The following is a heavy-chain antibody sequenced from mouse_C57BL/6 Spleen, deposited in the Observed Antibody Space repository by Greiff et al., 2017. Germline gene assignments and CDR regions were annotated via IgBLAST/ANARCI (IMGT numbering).Heavy chain of an antibody. CDR1: GFTFTDYG. J-gene: IGHJ2*01. D-gene: IGHD2-4*01. Sequence: DVMLVESGGGLVKPGGSLKLSCAASGFTFTDYGMHWVRQAPEQGLEWVAYISSGSSTIYYADTVKGRFTISRDNAKNTLFLQMTSLRSEDTAMYYCATMITGFLFDYWGQGTTLTVSS. CDR3: ATMITGFLFDY. V-gene: IGHV5-17*01. CDR2: ISSGSSTI.